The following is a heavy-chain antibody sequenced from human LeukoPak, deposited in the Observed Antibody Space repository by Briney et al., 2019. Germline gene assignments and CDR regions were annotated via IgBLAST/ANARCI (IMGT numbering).Heavy chain of an antibody. V-gene: IGHV1-69*05. Sequence: SVKLSCEASGGTFSSYAISWVRQAPGQGLEWMGGFIPIFGTANYAQKFQGRVTITTHESTSTAYMQLSSLRYEHTAVYYCARGANWGGGKGPFDIWGQGTMVTVSS. D-gene: IGHD7-27*01. J-gene: IGHJ3*02. CDR3: ARGANWGGGKGPFDI. CDR2: FIPIFGTA. CDR1: GGTFSSYA.